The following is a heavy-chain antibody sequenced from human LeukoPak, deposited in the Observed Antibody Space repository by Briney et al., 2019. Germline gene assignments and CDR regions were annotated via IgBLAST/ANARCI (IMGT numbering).Heavy chain of an antibody. CDR2: IYTSGST. Sequence: NSSETLSLTCTVSGGSISSGSYYWSWIRQPAGKGREWIGRIYTSGSTNYNPSLKSRVTISVDTSKNQFSLKLSSVTAADTAVYYCARDQSSSGWNNWFDPWGQGTLVTVSS. D-gene: IGHD6-19*01. J-gene: IGHJ5*02. V-gene: IGHV4-61*02. CDR1: GGSISSGSYY. CDR3: ARDQSSSGWNNWFDP.